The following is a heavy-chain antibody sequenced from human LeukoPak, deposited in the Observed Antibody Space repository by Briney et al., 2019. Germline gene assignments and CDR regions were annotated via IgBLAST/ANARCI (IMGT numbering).Heavy chain of an antibody. D-gene: IGHD3-3*01. CDR2: IYYSGST. V-gene: IGHV4-59*12. CDR3: ARGPKREIFGVVIPFDY. Sequence: SETLSLTCTVSGGSISSYYWSWIRQPPGKGLEWIGYIYYSGSTNYNPSLKSRVTISVDTSKNQFSLKLSSVTAADTAVYYCARGPKREIFGVVIPFDYWGQGTLVTVSS. J-gene: IGHJ4*02. CDR1: GGSISSYY.